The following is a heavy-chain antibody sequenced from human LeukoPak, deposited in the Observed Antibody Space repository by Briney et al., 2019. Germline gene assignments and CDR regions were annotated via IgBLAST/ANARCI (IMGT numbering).Heavy chain of an antibody. Sequence: SETLSLTCAVYGGSFSGYYWSWIRQPPGKGLEWIGEINHSESTNYNPSLKSRVTISVDTSKNQFSLKLSSVTAADTAVYYCARGSSTKMATIRFDYWGQGTLVTVSS. CDR2: INHSEST. J-gene: IGHJ4*02. CDR3: ARGSSTKMATIRFDY. CDR1: GGSFSGYY. D-gene: IGHD5-24*01. V-gene: IGHV4-34*01.